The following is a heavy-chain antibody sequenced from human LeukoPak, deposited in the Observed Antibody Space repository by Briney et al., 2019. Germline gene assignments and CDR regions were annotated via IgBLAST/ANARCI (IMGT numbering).Heavy chain of an antibody. CDR2: INPNSGGT. D-gene: IGHD2-15*01. CDR3: ARDDCSGGSCSVDY. CDR1: GYTFTGYY. J-gene: IGHJ4*02. Sequence: ASVKVSCKASGYTFTGYYMHWVRQAPGQGLEWMRWINPNSGGTNYAQKFQGRVTMTRDTSISTAYMELSRLRSDDTAVYYCARDDCSGGSCSVDYWGQGTLVTVSS. V-gene: IGHV1-2*02.